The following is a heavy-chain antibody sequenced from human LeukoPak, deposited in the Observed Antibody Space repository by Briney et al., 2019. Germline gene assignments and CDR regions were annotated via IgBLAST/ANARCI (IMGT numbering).Heavy chain of an antibody. J-gene: IGHJ4*02. Sequence: PGGSLRLSCAASGFTFSDYYMNWIRQAPGKGPEWVSYISSSSSYTTYADSVKGRFTISRDNAKNSLYLQMNSLRAEDTAVYYCARGLNYYDYWGQGTLVTVSS. V-gene: IGHV3-11*06. CDR1: GFTFSDYY. CDR2: ISSSSSYT. CDR3: ARGLNYYDY.